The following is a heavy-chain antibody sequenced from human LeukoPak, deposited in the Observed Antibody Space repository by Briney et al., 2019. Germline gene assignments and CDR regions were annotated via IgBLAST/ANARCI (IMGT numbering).Heavy chain of an antibody. D-gene: IGHD3-10*01. V-gene: IGHV3-30*01. CDR1: GFTFSSYA. Sequence: GGSLRLSCAASGFTFSSYAMHWVRQAPGKGLEWVAVISYDGSNKYYADSVKGRFTISRDNSRNTLYLQMNSLRAEDTAVYYCARDMREYYFDYWGQGTLVTVSS. CDR2: ISYDGSNK. CDR3: ARDMREYYFDY. J-gene: IGHJ4*02.